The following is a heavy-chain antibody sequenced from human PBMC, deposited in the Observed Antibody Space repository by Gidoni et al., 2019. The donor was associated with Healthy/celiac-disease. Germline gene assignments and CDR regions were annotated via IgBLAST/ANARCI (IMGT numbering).Heavy chain of an antibody. J-gene: IGHJ6*02. CDR1: GGSFSGYY. CDR2: INHSGST. D-gene: IGHD4-17*01. CDR3: ARDSVTVYYYYYGMDV. Sequence: QVQLQQWGAGLLKPSETLSLTCAVYGGSFSGYYWSWIRQPPGKGLEWIGEINHSGSTNYNPSPKSRVTISVDTSKNQFSLKLSSVTAADTAVYYCARDSVTVYYYYYGMDVWGQGTTVTVSS. V-gene: IGHV4-34*01.